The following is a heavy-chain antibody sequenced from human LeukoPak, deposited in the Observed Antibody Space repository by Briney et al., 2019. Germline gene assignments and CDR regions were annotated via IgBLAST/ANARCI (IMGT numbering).Heavy chain of an antibody. D-gene: IGHD1-7*01. J-gene: IGHJ4*02. CDR1: GFTFSSHS. CDR3: ARSSDNWNYEEDF. V-gene: IGHV3-21*01. CDR2: ISSGSTHI. Sequence: GGSLRLSCAASGFTFSSHSMNWVRQAPGKGLEWVSSISSGSTHIYYADSVKGRFTISRDNTKNSLYLQMNSLRGDDTAVYYCARSSDNWNYEEDFWGQGTLVTVSS.